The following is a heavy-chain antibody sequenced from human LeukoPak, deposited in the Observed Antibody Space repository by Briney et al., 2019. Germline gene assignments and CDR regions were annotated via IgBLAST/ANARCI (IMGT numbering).Heavy chain of an antibody. CDR3: AREMAAAAGDY. CDR1: GFPVSSNY. J-gene: IGHJ4*02. V-gene: IGHV3-66*01. D-gene: IGHD6-13*01. Sequence: GGSLRLSCVVSGFPVSSNYMSWVLQAPGKGLEWVSIFYSGGSTYYADSVKGRFTISRDSSKNTVYLQMNSLRAEDTAVYYCAREMAAAAGDYWGQGILVTVSS. CDR2: FYSGGST.